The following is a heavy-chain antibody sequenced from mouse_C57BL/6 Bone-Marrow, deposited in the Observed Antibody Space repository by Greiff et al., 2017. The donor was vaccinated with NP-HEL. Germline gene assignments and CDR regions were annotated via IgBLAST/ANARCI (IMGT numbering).Heavy chain of an antibody. Sequence: QVQLQQPGAELVRPGSSVKLSCKASGYTFTSYWMDWVKQRPGQGLEWIGNIYPSDSETHYNQKFKVKATLTVDKSSSTAYMQLSSLTSEDSAVYYWARGDYGYAMDYWGQGTSVTVSS. CDR3: ARGDYGYAMDY. CDR1: GYTFTSYW. D-gene: IGHD1-1*01. J-gene: IGHJ4*01. V-gene: IGHV1-61*01. CDR2: IYPSDSET.